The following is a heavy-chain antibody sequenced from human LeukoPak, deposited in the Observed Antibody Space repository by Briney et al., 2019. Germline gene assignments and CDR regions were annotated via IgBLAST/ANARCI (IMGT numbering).Heavy chain of an antibody. Sequence: GGSLRLSCAASGFTFSSYSMNWVRQAPGKGLEWVSSISSSSNYIYYADSVKGRFTISRDDAKNSLYLQMNSLRAEDTAVYYCARPRISGTLYDAFDIWGQGTMVTVSS. CDR1: GFTFSSYS. J-gene: IGHJ3*02. CDR2: ISSSSNYI. D-gene: IGHD2-2*01. V-gene: IGHV3-21*01. CDR3: ARPRISGTLYDAFDI.